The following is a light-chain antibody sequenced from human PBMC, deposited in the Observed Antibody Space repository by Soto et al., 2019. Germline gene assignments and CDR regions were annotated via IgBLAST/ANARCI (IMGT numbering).Light chain of an antibody. J-gene: IGKJ1*01. CDR2: GAS. Sequence: IVITQSPYTLAVSPEERATLSCRASQSVSSNFAWYQQKPGQAPRLLIYGASTRATGIPARFSGSGSGTEFTLTISSLQSEDFAVYYCQQYNNWPPGRTFGQGTKVDI. V-gene: IGKV3-15*01. CDR3: QQYNNWPPGRT. CDR1: QSVSSN.